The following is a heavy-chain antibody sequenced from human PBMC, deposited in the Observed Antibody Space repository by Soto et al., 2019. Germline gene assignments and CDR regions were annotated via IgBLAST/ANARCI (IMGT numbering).Heavy chain of an antibody. CDR3: ARDRATGALFHF. Sequence: KTSETLSLTCTVSDGSISSSGHYWSWIRHLRGKGLEWIGYIYHRGGAYYNPSLQSRLSISLDTSKSQFFLNLNSVTAADTAVYFCARDRATGALFHFWGQGTLVTVSS. D-gene: IGHD1-1*01. V-gene: IGHV4-31*03. CDR1: DGSISSSGHY. J-gene: IGHJ4*02. CDR2: IYHRGGA.